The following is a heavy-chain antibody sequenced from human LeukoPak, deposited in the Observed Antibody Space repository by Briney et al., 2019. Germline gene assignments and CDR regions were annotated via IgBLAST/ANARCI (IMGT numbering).Heavy chain of an antibody. CDR3: ATEDCSSTSCYPNWFDP. J-gene: IGHJ5*02. V-gene: IGHV3-30*01. D-gene: IGHD2-2*01. Sequence: GGSLRLSCAASGFTFSNAWMSWVRQAPGKGLEWVAVISYDGSNKYYADSVKGRFTISRDNSKNTLYLQMNSLRAEDTAVYYCATEDCSSTSCYPNWFDPWGQGTLVTVSS. CDR2: ISYDGSNK. CDR1: GFTFSNAW.